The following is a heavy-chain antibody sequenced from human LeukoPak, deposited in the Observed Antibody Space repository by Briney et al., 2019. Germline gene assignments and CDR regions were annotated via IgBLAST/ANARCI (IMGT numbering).Heavy chain of an antibody. V-gene: IGHV4-59*01. D-gene: IGHD3-22*01. CDR2: IYYSGST. Sequence: PSETLSLTCTVSGGSISSYYWSWIRQPPGKGLEWIGYIYYSGSTNYNPSLKSRVTISVDTSKNQFSLKLSSVTAADTAVYYCAAYYYDSSGYFRRFDYWGQGTLVTVSS. J-gene: IGHJ4*02. CDR1: GGSISSYY. CDR3: AAYYYDSSGYFRRFDY.